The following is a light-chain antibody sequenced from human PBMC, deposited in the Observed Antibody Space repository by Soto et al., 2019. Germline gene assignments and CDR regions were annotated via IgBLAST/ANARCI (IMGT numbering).Light chain of an antibody. J-gene: IGKJ4*01. CDR3: QQYNSYALT. V-gene: IGKV1-5*03. CDR1: QSISSW. Sequence: DIQMTQSPSTLSASVGDRVTITCRASQSISSWLAWYQQKPGKAPKLLIYKSSSLESGVPSRFSGSGSGTEFTLTISSLQPDDFATYYCQQYNSYALTFGGGTKVEIK. CDR2: KSS.